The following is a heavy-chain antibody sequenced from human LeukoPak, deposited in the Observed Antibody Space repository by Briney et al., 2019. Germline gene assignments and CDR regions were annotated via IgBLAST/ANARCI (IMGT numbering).Heavy chain of an antibody. CDR3: AKVYLSSGWYEREGGYYYYMDV. Sequence: PGGSLRLSCAASRFTFTSCGMHWVRQAPGKGLEWVAFIRYDGSNKYYADSVKGRFTISRDNSKNTLYLQMNSLRAEDTAVYYCAKVYLSSGWYEREGGYYYYMDVWGKGTTVTISS. V-gene: IGHV3-30*02. CDR1: RFTFTSCG. CDR2: IRYDGSNK. D-gene: IGHD6-19*01. J-gene: IGHJ6*03.